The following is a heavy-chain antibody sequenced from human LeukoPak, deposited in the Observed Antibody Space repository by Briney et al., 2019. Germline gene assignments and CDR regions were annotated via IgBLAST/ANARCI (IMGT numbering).Heavy chain of an antibody. CDR2: ISGSGNST. D-gene: IGHD1-14*01. CDR3: VRRAAVRGMDF. J-gene: IGHJ6*02. Sequence: GGSLRLSCTASGFIFDTHTLTWVRQAPGKGLEWVASISGSGNSTNYGDSVKGRFTISRDNFKRTVHLEMSNLRADDTAMYYCVRRAAVRGMDFWGLGTTVIVSS. CDR1: GFIFDTHT. V-gene: IGHV3-23*01.